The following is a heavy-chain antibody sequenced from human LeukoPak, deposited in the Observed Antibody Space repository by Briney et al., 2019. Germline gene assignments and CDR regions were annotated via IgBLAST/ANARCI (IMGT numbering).Heavy chain of an antibody. V-gene: IGHV4-34*01. CDR2: INHSETT. J-gene: IGHJ6*03. CDR1: GGSFSSYY. CDR3: ARRYGYYYYYIDV. Sequence: SETLSLTCAVSGGSFSSYYWTWIRQPPGKGLEWIGEINHSETTHYNPSLKSRVTISVDTSKNQFFLKLSSVTAADTAVYYCARRYGYYYYYIDVWGKGTTVTVSS. D-gene: IGHD5-18*01.